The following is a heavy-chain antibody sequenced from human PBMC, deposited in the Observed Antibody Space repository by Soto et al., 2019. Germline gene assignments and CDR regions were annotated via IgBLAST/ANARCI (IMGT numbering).Heavy chain of an antibody. Sequence: EVQLLESGGGLVQPGGSLRLSCAASGFTFSSYAMSWVRQAPGKGLEWVSAISGSGGSTYYADSVKGRFTISRDNSKNTLYLQMNSLRAEDTAVYYCAKDPPYRRDGDDGKIFDYWGQGTLVTVSS. CDR3: AKDPPYRRDGDDGKIFDY. J-gene: IGHJ4*02. D-gene: IGHD4-17*01. V-gene: IGHV3-23*01. CDR1: GFTFSSYA. CDR2: ISGSGGST.